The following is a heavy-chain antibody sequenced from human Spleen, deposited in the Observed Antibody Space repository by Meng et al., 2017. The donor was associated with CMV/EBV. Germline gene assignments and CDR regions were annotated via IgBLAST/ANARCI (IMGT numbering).Heavy chain of an antibody. V-gene: IGHV3-30*02. CDR1: GFTFSESG. CDR3: VKDNPVCHS. J-gene: IGHJ4*02. CDR2: IQYDEGNK. Sequence: QVQLVESGGGVVQPGGSLRLSCAASGFTFSESGMHWVRQAPGKGLEWVAFIQYDEGNKFYADSVKGRFTISRDTSKNTLYLQMDSLRLDDTAIYYCVKDNPVCHSWGQGTLVTVSS.